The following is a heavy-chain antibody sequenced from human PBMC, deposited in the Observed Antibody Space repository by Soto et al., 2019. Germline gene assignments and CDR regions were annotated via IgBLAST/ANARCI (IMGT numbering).Heavy chain of an antibody. V-gene: IGHV4-30-4*01. CDR2: TYYSGST. J-gene: IGHJ4*02. CDR1: GGSISSGDFY. Sequence: PWETLSLTCTVSGGSISSGDFYWSWIRQPPGKGLEWIGYTYYSGSTYYNPSLKSRVTISVDTSKNQFSLKLSSVTAADTAVYYCARARGARYFDYWGQGTLVTVSS. D-gene: IGHD2-15*01. CDR3: ARARGARYFDY.